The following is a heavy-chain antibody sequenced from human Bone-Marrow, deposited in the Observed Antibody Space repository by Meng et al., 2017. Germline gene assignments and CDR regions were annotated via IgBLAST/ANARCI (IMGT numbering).Heavy chain of an antibody. V-gene: IGHV3-49*03. J-gene: IGHJ4*02. CDR2: IRSETYGGTT. D-gene: IGHD2-2*01. CDR3: TTDVEGSCSSTSCYAVDY. CDR1: GFTFGDHA. Sequence: GESLKISCSASGFTFGDHAMSWFRQAPGKGLEWVGFIRSETYGGTTEYAASVKGRFTISRDDSKSIAYLRMNSLKTVDTAVYYCTTDVEGSCSSTSCYAVDYWGQGTLVTVSS.